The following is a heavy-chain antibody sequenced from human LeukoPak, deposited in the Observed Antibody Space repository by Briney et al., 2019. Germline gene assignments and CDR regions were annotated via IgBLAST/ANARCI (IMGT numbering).Heavy chain of an antibody. CDR3: PKSRDWWSGHLHFQS. CDR1: GFTLSDFA. CDR2: LSNAGDRT. D-gene: IGHD3-3*01. V-gene: IGHV3-23*01. J-gene: IGHJ4*02. Sequence: GGSLRLSCAASGFTLSDFAMSWVRQSPVKGLEGVSSLSNAGDRTYYTDSVRGRFTVSTDKSNNTLYLQMISLRDDGTAVYFCPKSRDWWSGHLHFQSWGQGALVRVPS.